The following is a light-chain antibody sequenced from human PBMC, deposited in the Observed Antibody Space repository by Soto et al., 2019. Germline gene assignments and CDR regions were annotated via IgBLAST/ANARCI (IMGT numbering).Light chain of an antibody. CDR3: HQYGTSYT. J-gene: IGKJ2*01. CDR2: STS. V-gene: IGKV3-20*01. CDR1: QSLSVSY. Sequence: EIVLTQSPGTLSLSPGDRATLSCRASQSLSVSYIAWYQQKPGQAPRLLIYSTSTRAAGIPDRFTGRGSGTHFTLAISRLEPEDFALYYCHQYGTSYTFGQGTKLEI.